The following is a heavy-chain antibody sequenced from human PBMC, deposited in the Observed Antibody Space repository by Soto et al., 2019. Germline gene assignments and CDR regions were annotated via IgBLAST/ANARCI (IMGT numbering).Heavy chain of an antibody. J-gene: IGHJ4*02. CDR3: ARGGSSSLDY. D-gene: IGHD6-6*01. CDR2: INPNSGGT. V-gene: IGHV1-2*02. Sequence: QVQLVQSGAEVKKPGASVKVSCKASGYTFTGYHMHWVRQAPGQGPEWMGWINPNSGGTTYAQKFQGRVTVTRDTSISPAYMELSSLRSDDTAVYYCARGGSSSLDYWGQGTLVTVSS. CDR1: GYTFTGYH.